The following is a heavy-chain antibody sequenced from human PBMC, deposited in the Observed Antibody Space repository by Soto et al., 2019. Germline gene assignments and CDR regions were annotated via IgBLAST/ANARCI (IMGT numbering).Heavy chain of an antibody. V-gene: IGHV3-30*18. J-gene: IGHJ4*02. CDR3: AKDMLAVAGSFGY. Sequence: QVQLVESGGGVVQPGRSLRLSCAASGFTFSSYGMHWVRQAPGKGLEWVAVISYDGSNKYYADSVKGRFTISRDNSKNTLYLQMNSLRAEDTAVYYCAKDMLAVAGSFGYWGQGTLVTVSS. D-gene: IGHD6-19*01. CDR2: ISYDGSNK. CDR1: GFTFSSYG.